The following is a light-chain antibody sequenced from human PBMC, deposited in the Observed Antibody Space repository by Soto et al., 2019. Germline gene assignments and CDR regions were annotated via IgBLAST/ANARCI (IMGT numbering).Light chain of an antibody. CDR1: QGINIY. V-gene: IGKV1-27*01. CDR2: GAS. Sequence: DIKMTQSPSSLSSSVGDRVTITCRASQGINIYLAWYQQAAGKVPKHLIYGASKLQSGVPSRFRGGGSGTNFTVTISSLQPEDVGTYYCQNYNSAPITFGQGTRLENK. J-gene: IGKJ5*01. CDR3: QNYNSAPIT.